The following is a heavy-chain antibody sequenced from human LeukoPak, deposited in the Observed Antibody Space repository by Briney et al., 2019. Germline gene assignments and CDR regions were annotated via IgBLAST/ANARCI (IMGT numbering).Heavy chain of an antibody. CDR3: ARDWGYYYYYGMDV. V-gene: IGHV3-21*01. CDR1: GFTFSRCG. J-gene: IGHJ6*02. CDR2: ISSSSSYI. D-gene: IGHD3-16*01. Sequence: GGSLRLSCAASGFTFSRCGMHWVRQAPGKGLEWVSSISSSSSYIYYADSVKGRFTISRDNAKNSLYLQMNSLRAEDTAVYYCARDWGYYYYYGMDVWGQGTTVTVSS.